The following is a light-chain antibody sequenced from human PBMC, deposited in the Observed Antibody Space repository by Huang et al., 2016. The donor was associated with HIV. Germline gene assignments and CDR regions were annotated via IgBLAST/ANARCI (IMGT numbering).Light chain of an antibody. Sequence: EIVLTQSPVTLSMSPGLRATLSCRASQNINTYLAWYQQKPGQAPRLLIYDASNRATGIPARFRGSGSGTDFTLTISSLEPEDFVVYFCQQRSTWPLTFGGGTTIEIK. V-gene: IGKV3-11*01. CDR1: QNINTY. J-gene: IGKJ4*01. CDR2: DAS. CDR3: QQRSTWPLT.